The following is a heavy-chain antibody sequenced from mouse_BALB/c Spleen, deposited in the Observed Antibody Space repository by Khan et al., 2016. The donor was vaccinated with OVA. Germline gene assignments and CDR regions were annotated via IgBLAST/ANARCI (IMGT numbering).Heavy chain of an antibody. V-gene: IGHV1-4*01. D-gene: IGHD2-14*01. J-gene: IGHJ4*01. CDR1: GYTFTSHT. Sequence: QVQLQQSGAELARLGASVKMSCKASGYTFTSHTMHWVKQRPGQGLEWIGYINPRSDYTQYNQKFNDKAPLTADISSSTAYMQLSSLTSEDSAVYYCARRTTEYALDYWGQGTSVTVSS. CDR3: ARRTTEYALDY. CDR2: INPRSDYT.